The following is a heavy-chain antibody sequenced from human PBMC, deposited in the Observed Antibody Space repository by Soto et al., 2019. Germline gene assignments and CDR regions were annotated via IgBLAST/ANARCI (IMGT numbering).Heavy chain of an antibody. D-gene: IGHD3-16*02. J-gene: IGHJ3*02. Sequence: SVEVSCKSSGGTLSSYASSWVRQAPVQGLEWMGGIIPIFGTSNYAQKFQGRVTITADESTSTAYMELSSLRSEDTAVYYCARCDYVWGSYRYVNAFDIWGQGTMVTVSS. V-gene: IGHV1-69*13. CDR3: ARCDYVWGSYRYVNAFDI. CDR1: GGTLSSYA. CDR2: IIPIFGTS.